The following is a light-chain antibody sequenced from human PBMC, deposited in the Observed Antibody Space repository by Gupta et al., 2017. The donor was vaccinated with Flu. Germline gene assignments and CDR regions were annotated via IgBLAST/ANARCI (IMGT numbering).Light chain of an antibody. CDR3: CSITSATTMI. Sequence: QSARTQPASVSGSPGQSITISCTGTSSDVGAYNSVSWYQHHPGKAPKDIIFGVTNRSSGVSNRFSGSKSGNTASLTISGLQAQDEAHYYCCSITSATTMIFGGGTKVTVL. J-gene: IGLJ2*01. V-gene: IGLV2-14*01. CDR2: GVT. CDR1: SSDVGAYNS.